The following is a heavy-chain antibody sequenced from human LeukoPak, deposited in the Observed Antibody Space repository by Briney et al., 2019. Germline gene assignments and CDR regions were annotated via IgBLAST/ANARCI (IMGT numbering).Heavy chain of an antibody. J-gene: IGHJ3*02. V-gene: IGHV4-31*03. Sequence: SETLSLTCTVSGGSISSGGYYWSWIRQHPGKGLEWIGYIYYSGSTYYSPPLKSRVTISVDTSKNQFSLKLSSVTAADTAVYYCARGDIVVRSHAFDIWGQGTMVTVSS. CDR3: ARGDIVVRSHAFDI. CDR1: GGSISSGGYY. CDR2: IYYSGST. D-gene: IGHD2-15*01.